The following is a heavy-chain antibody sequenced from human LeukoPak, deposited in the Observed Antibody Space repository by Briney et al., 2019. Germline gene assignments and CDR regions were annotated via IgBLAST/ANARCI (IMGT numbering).Heavy chain of an antibody. V-gene: IGHV4-61*02. CDR2: IYTSGST. CDR1: GGSISSGSYY. CDR3: ARALVGAHPFDY. D-gene: IGHD1-26*01. J-gene: IGHJ4*02. Sequence: SETLSLTCTVSGGSISSGSYYWSWIRQPAGKGLEWIGRIYTSGSTNYNPSLKSRVTISVDTSKNQFSLKLSSVTAADTAVYYCARALVGAHPFDYWGQGTPVTVSS.